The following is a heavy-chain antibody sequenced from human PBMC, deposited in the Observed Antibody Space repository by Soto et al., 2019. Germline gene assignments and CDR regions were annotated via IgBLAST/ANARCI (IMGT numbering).Heavy chain of an antibody. CDR3: ARGLEVVAATKYYFDY. D-gene: IGHD2-15*01. CDR1: GGSFSGYY. Sequence: QVQLQQWGAGLLKPSETLSLTCAVYGGSFSGYYWSWIRQPPGKGLEWIGEINHSGSTNYNPSLKSRVTISVDTSKNQFSLKLSSVTAADTAVYYCARGLEVVAATKYYFDYWGQGTLVTVSS. J-gene: IGHJ4*02. V-gene: IGHV4-34*01. CDR2: INHSGST.